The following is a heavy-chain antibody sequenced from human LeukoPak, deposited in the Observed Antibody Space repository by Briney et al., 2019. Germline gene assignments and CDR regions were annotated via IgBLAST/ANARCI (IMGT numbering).Heavy chain of an antibody. CDR2: INHSGST. V-gene: IGHV4-34*01. Sequence: SETLSLTCAVYGGSFSGYYWSWIRQPPGKGLEWIGEINHSGSTNYNPSLKSRVTISVDTSKNQFSLKLSSVTAADTAVYYCARSIRYDSSGYYDLGDDYWSQGTLVTVSS. CDR3: ARSIRYDSSGYYDLGDDY. J-gene: IGHJ4*02. D-gene: IGHD3-22*01. CDR1: GGSFSGYY.